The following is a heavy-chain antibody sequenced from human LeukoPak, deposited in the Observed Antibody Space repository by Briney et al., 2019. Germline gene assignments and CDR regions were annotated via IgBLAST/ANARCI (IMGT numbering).Heavy chain of an antibody. CDR1: GYTFTSYD. CDR3: ARVIKEYYYDSSGYWFDP. D-gene: IGHD3-22*01. V-gene: IGHV1-18*01. J-gene: IGHJ5*02. CDR2: ISAYNGNT. Sequence: GASVKVSCKASGYTFTSYDINWVRQATGQGLEWMGWISAYNGNTNYAQKLQGRVTMTTDTSTSTAYMELRSLRSDDTAVYYCARVIKEYYYDSSGYWFDPWGQGTLVTVSS.